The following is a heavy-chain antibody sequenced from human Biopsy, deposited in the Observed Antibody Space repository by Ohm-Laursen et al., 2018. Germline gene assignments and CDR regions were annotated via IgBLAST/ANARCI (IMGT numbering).Heavy chain of an antibody. CDR3: ARMPHFDY. D-gene: IGHD2-2*01. J-gene: IGHJ4*02. V-gene: IGHV4-59*01. CDR2: ISYTGGI. Sequence: GTLSLTCPVSGGSISGYHWSWIRKSPGKGLEWLAYISYTGGITSNPSLNGRATMSLDTSKNQFSLRPIYVTAADTAVYYCARMPHFDYWGQGILVTVSS. CDR1: GGSISGYH.